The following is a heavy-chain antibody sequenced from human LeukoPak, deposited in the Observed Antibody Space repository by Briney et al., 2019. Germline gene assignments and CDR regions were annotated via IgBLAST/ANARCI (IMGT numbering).Heavy chain of an antibody. J-gene: IGHJ4*02. V-gene: IGHV3-15*01. CDR2: IKSKTDGGTT. Sequence: PGGSLRLSCAASGFTFSSYTMNWVRQAPGKGLEWVGRIKSKTDGGTTDYAAPVKGRFTISRDDSKNTLYLQMNSLKTEDTAVYYCTTDPPLIHRYYDFWSGSGDYWGQGTLVTVSS. D-gene: IGHD3-3*01. CDR1: GFTFSSYT. CDR3: TTDPPLIHRYYDFWSGSGDY.